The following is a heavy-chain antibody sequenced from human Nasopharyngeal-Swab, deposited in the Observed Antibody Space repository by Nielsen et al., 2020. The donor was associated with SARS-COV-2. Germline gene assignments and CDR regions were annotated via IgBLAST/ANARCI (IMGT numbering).Heavy chain of an antibody. D-gene: IGHD1-26*01. Sequence: SVKVSCKASGGTFSSYAISWVRQAPGQGLEWMGGIIPIFGTANYAQKFQGRVTITADKSTSTAYMELSSLRSEDTAVYYCAREGYSGSYYLDYWGQGTLVTVSS. V-gene: IGHV1-69*06. J-gene: IGHJ4*02. CDR1: GGTFSSYA. CDR2: IIPIFGTA. CDR3: AREGYSGSYYLDY.